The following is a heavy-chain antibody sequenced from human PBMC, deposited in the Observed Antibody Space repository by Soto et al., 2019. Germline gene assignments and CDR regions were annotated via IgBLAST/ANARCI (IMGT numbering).Heavy chain of an antibody. CDR3: ARLTARYYGSGSYYPYYYYGMDV. Sequence: SETLSLTCAVYGGSFSGYYWSWIRQPPGKGLEWIGEINHSGSTNYNPSLKSRVTISVDASKNQFSLKLSSVTAADTAVYYCARLTARYYGSGSYYPYYYYGMDVWGQGTTVTVSS. CDR2: INHSGST. D-gene: IGHD3-10*01. J-gene: IGHJ6*02. V-gene: IGHV4-34*01. CDR1: GGSFSGYY.